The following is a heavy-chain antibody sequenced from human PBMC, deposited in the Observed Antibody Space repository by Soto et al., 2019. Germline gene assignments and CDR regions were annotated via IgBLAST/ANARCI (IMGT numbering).Heavy chain of an antibody. CDR2: INPNSGVT. CDR3: ARTTIEVDAFDI. Sequence: VKVSCKASGDIFTVSYMHWVRQAPGQALERMGWINPNSGVTNYAQKFQRWVTMTRDTSISTTYMELSRLRSDDTAVYYCARTTIEVDAFDIWGQGTMVTVSS. D-gene: IGHD3-22*01. V-gene: IGHV1-2*04. CDR1: GDIFTVSY. J-gene: IGHJ3*02.